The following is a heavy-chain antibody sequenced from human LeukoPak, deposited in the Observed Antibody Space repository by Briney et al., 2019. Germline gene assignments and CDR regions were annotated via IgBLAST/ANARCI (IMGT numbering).Heavy chain of an antibody. CDR3: ARSMLRFLEWLPVDY. J-gene: IGHJ4*02. Sequence: GGSLRLSRAASGFTFSSYAMHWVRKAPGKGLEYVSAISSNGGSTYYANSVKGRFTISRDNSKNTLYLQMGSLRAEDMAVYYCARSMLRFLEWLPVDYWGQGTLVTVSS. CDR1: GFTFSSYA. CDR2: ISSNGGST. V-gene: IGHV3-64*01. D-gene: IGHD3-3*01.